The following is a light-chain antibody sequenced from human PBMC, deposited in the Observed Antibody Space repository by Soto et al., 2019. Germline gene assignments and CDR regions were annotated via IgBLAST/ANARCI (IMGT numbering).Light chain of an antibody. V-gene: IGKV1-39*01. CDR1: QSISSY. CDR3: QQSYSGPLT. CDR2: AAS. J-gene: IGKJ4*01. Sequence: IQMTQSPSSLSASVGDRVTITCRASQSISSYLNWYQQKPGKAPKVLIYAASSLQSGVPSRFSGIGSGTDFTLSISSLQPEDFATYYCQQSYSGPLTFGGGTKV.